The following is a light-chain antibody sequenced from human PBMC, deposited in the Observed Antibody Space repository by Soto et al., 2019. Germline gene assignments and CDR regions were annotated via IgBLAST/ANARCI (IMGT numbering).Light chain of an antibody. J-gene: IGKJ3*01. CDR3: QHYDSSPFT. CDR2: GAS. V-gene: IGKV3-20*01. Sequence: EIVLTQSPGTLSLSPGERATLSCRASQSVSSNYLAWYQQKPGQAPRLLIYGASSRATGIPDRFSGSGSGTDFTLTISRLEPEDFAVYYCQHYDSSPFTLGPGTKVDIK. CDR1: QSVSSNY.